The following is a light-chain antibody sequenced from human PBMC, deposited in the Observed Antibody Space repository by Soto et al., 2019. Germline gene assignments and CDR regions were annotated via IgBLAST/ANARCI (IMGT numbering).Light chain of an antibody. Sequence: QSALSQPASVSGSPGQSITISCTGTSNDVGYYNYVSWYQQHPGQAPKLMISEVTTRPSGVSDRFSGSKSGNTASLTISRLQAEDEAHYSCSSYTTAYTQVFGGGTKLTVL. J-gene: IGLJ3*02. CDR3: SSYTTAYTQV. CDR2: EVT. CDR1: SNDVGYYNY. V-gene: IGLV2-14*01.